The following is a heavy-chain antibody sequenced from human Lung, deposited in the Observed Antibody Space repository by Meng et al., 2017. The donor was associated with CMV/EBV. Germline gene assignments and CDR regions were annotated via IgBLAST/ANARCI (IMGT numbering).Heavy chain of an antibody. Sequence: KASGYPFGIFGITWVRQAPGQGLEWVGWIGADNGNTNYARKFQSRVTLTTDTSTRTAYMDLGGLRSDDSAVYYCARAGAAVTTHFDFWGQGTLVTVSS. D-gene: IGHD4-17*01. J-gene: IGHJ4*02. CDR1: GYPFGIFG. CDR2: IGADNGNT. CDR3: ARAGAAVTTHFDF. V-gene: IGHV1-18*01.